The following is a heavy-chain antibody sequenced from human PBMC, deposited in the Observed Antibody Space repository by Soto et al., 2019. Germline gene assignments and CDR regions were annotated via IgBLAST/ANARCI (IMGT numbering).Heavy chain of an antibody. Sequence: QVQLVQSGAEVKKPGSSVKDSCRASVDTFRSYTVNWLRQAPGRGLEWMGRTIPIRTTTDYAQNFRGRLTNTADKSTNTVYMELSRRRSDVTAVYYCGRRRYCGYDFYYRHYYGMDVWAQGSTVSV. CDR2: TIPIRTTT. J-gene: IGHJ6*02. CDR3: GRRRYCGYDFYYRHYYGMDV. V-gene: IGHV1-69*08. D-gene: IGHD2-21*01. CDR1: VDTFRSYT.